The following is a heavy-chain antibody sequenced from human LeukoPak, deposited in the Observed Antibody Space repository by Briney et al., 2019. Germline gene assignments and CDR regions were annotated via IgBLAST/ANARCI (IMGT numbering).Heavy chain of an antibody. J-gene: IGHJ4*02. CDR3: ARSWGHVYGGNLDY. Sequence: ASVKVSCKASGGTFSSYTISWVRQAPGQGLEWMGRIIPILGIANYAQKLQGRVTMTTDTSTSTAYMELRSLRSDDTAVYYCARSWGHVYGGNLDYWGQGTLVTVSS. CDR1: GGTFSSYT. CDR2: IIPILGIA. D-gene: IGHD4-23*01. V-gene: IGHV1-69*02.